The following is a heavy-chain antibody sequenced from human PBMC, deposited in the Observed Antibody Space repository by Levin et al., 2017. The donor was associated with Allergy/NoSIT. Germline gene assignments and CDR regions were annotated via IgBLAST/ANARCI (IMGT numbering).Heavy chain of an antibody. CDR3: AKDSYDSTFFDY. CDR2: ISYDGSNK. CDR1: GFTFSSYG. D-gene: IGHD3-22*01. Sequence: GESLKISCAASGFTFSSYGMHWVRQAPGKGLEWVAVISYDGSNKYYADSVKGRFTISRDNSKNTLYLQMNSLRAEDTAVYYCAKDSYDSTFFDYWGQGTLVTVSS. V-gene: IGHV3-30*18. J-gene: IGHJ4*02.